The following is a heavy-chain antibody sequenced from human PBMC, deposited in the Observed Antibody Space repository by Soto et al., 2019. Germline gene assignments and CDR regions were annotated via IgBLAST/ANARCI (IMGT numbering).Heavy chain of an antibody. CDR3: ARASLAEGPEAY. Sequence: SETLSLTCSVSGGSITGYYWNWIRQPPGKGLEWVGHIYGSGSTNYNPSLQSRVTISVDTSKIQFSLNLTSVTAADTAVYYCARASLAEGPEAYWGQGILVTVSS. J-gene: IGHJ4*02. D-gene: IGHD6-19*01. V-gene: IGHV4-59*12. CDR2: IYGSGST. CDR1: GGSITGYY.